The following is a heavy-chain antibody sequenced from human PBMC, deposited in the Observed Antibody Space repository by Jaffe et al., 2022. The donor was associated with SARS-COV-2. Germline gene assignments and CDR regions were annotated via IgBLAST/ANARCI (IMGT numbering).Heavy chain of an antibody. CDR3: ARRRISSGYYEPYYFDY. Sequence: QLQLQESGPGLVKPSETLSLTCTVSGGSISSSSYYWGWIRQPPGKGLEWIGSIYYSGSTYYNPSLKSRVTISVDTSKNQFSLKLSSVTAADTAVYYCARRRISSGYYEPYYFDYWGQGTLVTVSS. CDR1: GGSISSSSYY. D-gene: IGHD3-22*01. J-gene: IGHJ4*02. V-gene: IGHV4-39*01. CDR2: IYYSGST.